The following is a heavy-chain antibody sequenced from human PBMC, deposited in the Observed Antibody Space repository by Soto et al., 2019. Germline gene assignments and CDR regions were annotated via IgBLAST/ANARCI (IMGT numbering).Heavy chain of an antibody. J-gene: IGHJ5*02. V-gene: IGHV1-18*01. Sequence: ASVKVSCKASGYTFTSYGISWVRQAPGQGLEWMGWISAYNGNTNYAQKLQGRVTMTTDTSTSTAYMELRSLRSDDTAVYYCARSRGRSIAAPRGNWFDPWGQGTLVTAPQ. CDR3: ARSRGRSIAAPRGNWFDP. CDR2: ISAYNGNT. CDR1: GYTFTSYG. D-gene: IGHD6-6*01.